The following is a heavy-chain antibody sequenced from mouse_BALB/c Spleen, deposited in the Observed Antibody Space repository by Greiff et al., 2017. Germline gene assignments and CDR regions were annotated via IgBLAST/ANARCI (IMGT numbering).Heavy chain of an antibody. V-gene: IGHV3-8*02. CDR3: ARGYDDGFAY. D-gene: IGHD2-14*01. Sequence: EVHLVESGPSLVKPSQTLSLTCSVTGDSITSGYWNWIRKFPGNKLEYMGYISYSGSTYYNPSLKSRISITRDTSKNQYYLQLNSVTTEDTATYYCARGYDDGFAYWGQGTLVTVSA. CDR1: GDSITSGY. CDR2: ISYSGST. J-gene: IGHJ3*01.